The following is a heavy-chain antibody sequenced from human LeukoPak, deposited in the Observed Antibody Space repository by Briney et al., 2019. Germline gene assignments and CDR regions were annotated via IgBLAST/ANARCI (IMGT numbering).Heavy chain of an antibody. CDR1: GFTFSDYS. V-gene: IGHV3-48*01. CDR2: ISGSSSII. CDR3: AKSFRSTSLDY. J-gene: IGHJ4*02. Sequence: GGSLRLSCVASGFTFSDYSVNWVRQAPGKGPEWLSYISGSSSIIHYADSVKGRFTISRDNSRNTLYLQMNSLRAGDTAVHYCAKSFRSTSLDYWGQGTLVTVSS. D-gene: IGHD2-2*01.